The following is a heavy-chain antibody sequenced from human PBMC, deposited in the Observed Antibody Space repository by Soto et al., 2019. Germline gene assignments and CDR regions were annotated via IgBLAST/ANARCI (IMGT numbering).Heavy chain of an antibody. D-gene: IGHD3-10*02. J-gene: IGHJ5*02. CDR3: AHYVSTSPAGWFDP. V-gene: IGHV2-5*02. Sequence: QITLKESGPTLVKPTQTLTLTCTFSGLSPSTSGEAVGWIRQPPGKALEWLALIYWDDDKRSNPTLKTRLTITKDTSKNQVVLTLTNMDPVDTATYYCAHYVSTSPAGWFDPWGQGILVTVSS. CDR1: GLSPSTSGEA. CDR2: IYWDDDK.